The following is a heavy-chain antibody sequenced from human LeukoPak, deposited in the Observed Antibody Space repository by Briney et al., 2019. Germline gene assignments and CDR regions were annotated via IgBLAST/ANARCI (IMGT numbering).Heavy chain of an antibody. V-gene: IGHV3-48*04. Sequence: PGGSLRLSCAASGFTFSSYSMNWVRQAPGKGLEWVSYISSSSSTIYYADSVKGRFTISRDNAKNSLYLQMNSLRAEDTAVYYCARDGPAAIPSNWFDPWGQGTLVTVSS. J-gene: IGHJ5*02. D-gene: IGHD2-2*02. CDR1: GFTFSSYS. CDR2: ISSSSSTI. CDR3: ARDGPAAIPSNWFDP.